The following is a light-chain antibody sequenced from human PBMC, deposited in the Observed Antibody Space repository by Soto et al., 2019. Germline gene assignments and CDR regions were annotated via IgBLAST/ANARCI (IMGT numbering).Light chain of an antibody. CDR2: EGS. CDR3: CSYAGSIPYV. V-gene: IGLV2-23*01. CDR1: SSDVGSYNL. J-gene: IGLJ1*01. Sequence: QSALTHPASVSGSPGQSITISCTGTSSDVGSYNLVSWYQQHPGKAPKLMIYEGSKRPSGVSNRFSGSKSGNTASLTISGLQAEDEADYYCCSYAGSIPYVFGTGTKVTVL.